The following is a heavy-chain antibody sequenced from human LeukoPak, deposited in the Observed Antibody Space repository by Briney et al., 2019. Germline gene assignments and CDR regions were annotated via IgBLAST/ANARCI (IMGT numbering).Heavy chain of an antibody. D-gene: IGHD4-17*01. Sequence: SGTLSLTCIVSGGSISGYYWTWIRQPPGKGLQWIGYIYYTGRTRYNPSLQSRVTISVDTSKNQVSLKLTSVTAADTAVYYCARQTDHGDSNYWGQGTLVTVSS. CDR3: ARQTDHGDSNY. CDR1: GGSISGYY. J-gene: IGHJ4*02. V-gene: IGHV4-59*08. CDR2: IYYTGRT.